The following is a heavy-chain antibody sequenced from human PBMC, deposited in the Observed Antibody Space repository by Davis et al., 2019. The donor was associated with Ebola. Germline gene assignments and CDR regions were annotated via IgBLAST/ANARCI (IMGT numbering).Heavy chain of an antibody. J-gene: IGHJ4*02. D-gene: IGHD2-15*01. V-gene: IGHV3-48*02. CDR1: GFTFSVYA. CDR3: VSAGWDH. Sequence: GESLKISCAASGFTFSVYALTWVRQAPGKGLEWVSYISSSSSTIYYADSVKGRFTISRDNAKNSLYLQLNTLRDEDTAVYFCVSAGWDHWGQGTLVTVSS. CDR2: ISSSSSTI.